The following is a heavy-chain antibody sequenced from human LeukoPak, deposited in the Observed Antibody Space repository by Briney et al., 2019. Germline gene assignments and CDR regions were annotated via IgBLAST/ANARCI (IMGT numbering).Heavy chain of an antibody. CDR2: INHSGST. J-gene: IGHJ5*02. D-gene: IGHD3-10*01. CDR3: ARETRTNYYGSGSYVSLFDP. Sequence: SETLSLTCAVYGGSLSGYYWSWIRQPPGKGLEWIGEINHSGSTNYNPSLKSRVTISVDTSKNQFSLKLSSVTAADTAVYYCARETRTNYYGSGSYVSLFDPWGQGTLVTVSS. CDR1: GGSLSGYY. V-gene: IGHV4-34*01.